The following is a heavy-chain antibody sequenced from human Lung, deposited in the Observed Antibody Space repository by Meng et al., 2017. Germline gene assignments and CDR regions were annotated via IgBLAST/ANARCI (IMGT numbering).Heavy chain of an antibody. Sequence: QVPLVESAAAVKRRGAEVEASYKASGWPFPYDWLHCVRRDPGQGLGWRGRIKPKSGDKNNEQRFERSEIMTGRTSISAAYTELSGLSSDDTAMYLCSRVEDISRWCKLFGDYWGQGTLVTVSS. V-gene: IGHV1-2*06. J-gene: IGHJ4*02. CDR1: GWPFPYDW. CDR3: SRVEDISRWCKLFGDY. CDR2: IKPKSGDK. D-gene: IGHD2-8*01.